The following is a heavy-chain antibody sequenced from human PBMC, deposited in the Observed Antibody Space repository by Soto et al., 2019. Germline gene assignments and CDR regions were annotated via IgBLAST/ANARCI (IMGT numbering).Heavy chain of an antibody. Sequence: GESLKISCKGSGYSFTSYWIGWVRQIPGKGLEWMGIIYPGDSDTRYSPSFQGQVTISADRSTGTAFLQWRSLKASDTALYYCARPPLPGYSIHFNSWGQGTLGTVS. V-gene: IGHV5-51*01. CDR1: GYSFTSYW. J-gene: IGHJ4*02. CDR3: ARPPLPGYSIHFNS. CDR2: IYPGDSDT. D-gene: IGHD2-15*01.